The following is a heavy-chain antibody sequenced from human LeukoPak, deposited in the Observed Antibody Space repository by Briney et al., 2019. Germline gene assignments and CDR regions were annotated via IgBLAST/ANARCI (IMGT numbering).Heavy chain of an antibody. CDR1: GGSFSGYY. J-gene: IGHJ4*02. CDR3: ARTTQDYFDY. V-gene: IGHV4-34*01. CDR2: INHSGST. D-gene: IGHD1-1*01. Sequence: SETLSLTCAVYGGSFSGYYWSWIRQPPGKGLEWIGEINHSGSTNYNLSLKSRVTISVDTSKNQFSLKLSSVTAADTAVYYCARTTQDYFDYWGQGTLVTVSS.